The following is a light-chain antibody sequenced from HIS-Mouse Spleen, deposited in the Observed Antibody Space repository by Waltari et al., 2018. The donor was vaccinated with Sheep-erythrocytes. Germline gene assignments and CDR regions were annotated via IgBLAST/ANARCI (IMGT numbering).Light chain of an antibody. CDR2: EVS. CDR1: SSDVGGYNY. CDR3: SSYAGSNNWV. J-gene: IGLJ3*02. V-gene: IGLV2-8*01. Sequence: QSALTQPPSASGSPGQSVPNSCPGTSSDVGGYNYVSWYQQHPGKAPKPMIYEVSKRPSGVPDRFSGSKSGNTASLTVSGLQAEDEADYYCSSYAGSNNWVFGGGTKLTVL.